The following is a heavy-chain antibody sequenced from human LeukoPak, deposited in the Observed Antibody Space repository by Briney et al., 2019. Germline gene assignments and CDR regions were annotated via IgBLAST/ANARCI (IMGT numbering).Heavy chain of an antibody. J-gene: IGHJ3*02. D-gene: IGHD1-26*01. CDR1: GYTFPSYD. CDR3: ARVVMGAKDAFDI. V-gene: IGHV1-8*03. CDR2: MNHNGGNT. Sequence: SVNVSCKASGYTFPSYDLNWVRHATGQGVEWMGWMNHNGGNTGYAQKFKGRVNITRITSMSTAYMELSSLRSEDTAVYYCARVVMGAKDAFDIWGQGTMVTVSS.